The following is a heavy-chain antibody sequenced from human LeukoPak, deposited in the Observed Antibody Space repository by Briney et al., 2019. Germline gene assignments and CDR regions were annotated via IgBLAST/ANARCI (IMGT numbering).Heavy chain of an antibody. Sequence: SETLSLTCTVYGGSFSGYYWSWIRQPPGKGLEWIGEINHSGSTNYNPSLKSRVTISVDTSKNQFSLKPSSVTAADTAVYYCARVYSSSWYNWFDPWGQGTLVTVSS. CDR3: ARVYSSSWYNWFDP. CDR1: GGSFSGYY. V-gene: IGHV4-34*01. D-gene: IGHD6-13*01. J-gene: IGHJ5*02. CDR2: INHSGST.